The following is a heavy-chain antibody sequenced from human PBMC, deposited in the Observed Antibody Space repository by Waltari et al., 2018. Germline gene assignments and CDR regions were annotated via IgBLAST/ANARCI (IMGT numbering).Heavy chain of an antibody. D-gene: IGHD6-19*01. CDR3: AKQSPSYTRGWYPLES. J-gene: IGHJ4*02. CDR1: GFTFSSYE. CDR2: IYSGGNT. Sequence: EVQLVESGGNLIQPGGSLRLSCAASGFTFSSYEMNWVRQAPGKGLEWVSIIYSGGNTYYAGSVKGRFTISRDNYKNMVYLEMNSLRAEDTAVYYCAKQSPSYTRGWYPLESWGPGTLVTVSP. V-gene: IGHV3-53*01.